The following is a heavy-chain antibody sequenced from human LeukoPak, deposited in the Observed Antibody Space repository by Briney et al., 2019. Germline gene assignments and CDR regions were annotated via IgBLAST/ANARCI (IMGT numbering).Heavy chain of an antibody. D-gene: IGHD1-20*01. CDR1: GGSICSYH. V-gene: IGHV4-59*01. Sequence: SETLSLTRTVSGGSICSYHWSWLPQPPGKGLEWIGYLYYSGSNNENTFLKSRDTMSVDTSKNQFSLKLSSMTAADTAVYDCARAPRYNGNGYVFDYWGQGTLVTVSS. CDR3: ARAPRYNGNGYVFDY. CDR2: LYYSGSN. J-gene: IGHJ4*02.